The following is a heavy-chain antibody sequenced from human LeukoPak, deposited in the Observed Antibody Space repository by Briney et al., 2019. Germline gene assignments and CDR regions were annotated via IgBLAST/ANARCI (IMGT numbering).Heavy chain of an antibody. D-gene: IGHD3-10*01. V-gene: IGHV4-38-2*02. CDR1: GYSISSGYY. CDR3: ARDRDCGSGSYYDY. J-gene: IGHJ4*02. Sequence: SETLSLTCAVSGYSISSGYYWGWIRPPPGKGLEWIGSIYHSGSTYYNPSLKSRVTISVDTSKNQFSLKLSSVTAADTAVYYCARDRDCGSGSYYDYWGQGTMVTVSS. CDR2: IYHSGST.